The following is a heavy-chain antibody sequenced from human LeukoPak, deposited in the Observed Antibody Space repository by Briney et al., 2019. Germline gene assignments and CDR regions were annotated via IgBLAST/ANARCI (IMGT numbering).Heavy chain of an antibody. CDR2: INLNSGGT. J-gene: IGHJ4*02. CDR3: ARYNYCGGDCYHLDY. V-gene: IGHV1-2*02. CDR1: GYTFTGYY. D-gene: IGHD2-21*02. Sequence: ASVKVSCKASGYTFTGYYMHWVRQAPGQGLEWMGWINLNSGGTKYAQKFQGRVTMTRDTSISTAYMELSRLRSDDTAVYYCARYNYCGGDCYHLDYWGQRTLVTVSS.